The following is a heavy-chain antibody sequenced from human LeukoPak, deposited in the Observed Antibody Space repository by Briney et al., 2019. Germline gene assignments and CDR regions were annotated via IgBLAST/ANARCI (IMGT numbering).Heavy chain of an antibody. V-gene: IGHV3-7*01. CDR3: ARGLVGDGYKPPGGATATDY. CDR1: GFTFSSYW. J-gene: IGHJ4*02. Sequence: PGGSLRLSCAASGFTFSSYWMSWVRQAPGKGLEWVANIKQDGSEKYYADSVKGRFTISRDNSKNTLYLQMNSLRAEDTAVYYCARGLVGDGYKPPGGATATDYWGQGTLVTVSS. CDR2: IKQDGSEK. D-gene: IGHD5-24*01.